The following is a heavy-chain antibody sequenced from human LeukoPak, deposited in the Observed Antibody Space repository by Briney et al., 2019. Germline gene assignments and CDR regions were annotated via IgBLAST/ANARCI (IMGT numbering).Heavy chain of an antibody. CDR3: ARDLIYTTSWYDH. V-gene: IGHV1-18*01. CDR1: NYTFTNYG. D-gene: IGHD2-2*01. J-gene: IGHJ5*02. Sequence: GASVNVSCKTSNYTFTNYGITWVRQAPGQGLEWMGWISAYTGITSFAQKFQGRVTITTDTSTSTAYMELRSLRSDDTAVYYCARDLIYTTSWYDHWGQGTLVTVSS. CDR2: ISAYTGIT.